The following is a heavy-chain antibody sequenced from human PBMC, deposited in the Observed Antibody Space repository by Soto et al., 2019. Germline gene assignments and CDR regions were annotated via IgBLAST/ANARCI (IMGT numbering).Heavy chain of an antibody. CDR2: INAGNGNT. V-gene: IGHV1-3*01. CDR3: ARDPSGYYGMDV. J-gene: IGHJ6*02. D-gene: IGHD3-10*01. CDR1: GYTFTSYA. Sequence: QVQLVQSGAEVKKPGASVKVSCKASGYTFTSYAMHWVRQAPGQRLEWMGWINAGNGNTKYSQKFQGRVTITRDTPASTAYMELSSLRSEDTAVYYCARDPSGYYGMDVWGQGTTVTVSS.